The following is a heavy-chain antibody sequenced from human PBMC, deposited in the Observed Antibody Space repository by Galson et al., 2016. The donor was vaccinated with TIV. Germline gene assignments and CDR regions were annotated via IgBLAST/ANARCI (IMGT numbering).Heavy chain of an antibody. J-gene: IGHJ4*02. V-gene: IGHV2-70*11. CDR1: GFSLSTSAVG. D-gene: IGHD6-13*01. Sequence: PALVKPTQTLTLTCTFSGFSLSTSAVGVGWIRQPPGKALEWLVRIDWDDDKYYTTSLKTRLSISKDTSKNQVVLTMTNMDPVDTDTYYCARILGRRIKQQALDYGGQGTLVTVSS. CDR3: ARILGRRIKQQALDY. CDR2: IDWDDDK.